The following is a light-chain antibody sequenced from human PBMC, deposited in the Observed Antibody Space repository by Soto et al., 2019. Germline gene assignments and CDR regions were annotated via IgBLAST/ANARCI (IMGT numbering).Light chain of an antibody. CDR3: QQYNNWPRT. J-gene: IGKJ1*01. CDR1: QSVSSN. Sequence: EIVMPQSQATLSVSPGERATLSCRASQSVSSNLAWYQQKPGQAPRLLIYGASTRATGIPARFSGSGSGTEFTLTISSLQSEDFAVYYCQQYNNWPRTFGQGTKVDIK. V-gene: IGKV3-15*01. CDR2: GAS.